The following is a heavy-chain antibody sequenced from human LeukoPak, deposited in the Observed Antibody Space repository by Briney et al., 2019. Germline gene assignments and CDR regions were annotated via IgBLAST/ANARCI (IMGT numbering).Heavy chain of an antibody. CDR2: ISSSSSTI. Sequence: GGSLRLSCAASGFTFSTYGMNWVRQAPGKGLEWVSYISSSSSTIYYADSVKGRFTISRDNAKNSLYLQMNSLRAEDTAVYYCARDLGYCSGGSCYGRDAFDIWGQGTMVTVSS. J-gene: IGHJ3*02. D-gene: IGHD2-15*01. CDR3: ARDLGYCSGGSCYGRDAFDI. V-gene: IGHV3-48*04. CDR1: GFTFSTYG.